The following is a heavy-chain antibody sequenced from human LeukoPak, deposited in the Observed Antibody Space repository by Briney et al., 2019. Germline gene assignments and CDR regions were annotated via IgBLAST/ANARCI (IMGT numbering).Heavy chain of an antibody. D-gene: IGHD6-19*01. Sequence: SETLCLTCTVSGGSISSSSYYWGWIRQPPGKGLEWIGSIYYSGSTYYNPSLKSRVTISLDTSKNQFSLKLSSVTAADTAVYYCARQYSSGWYLYYFDYWGQGTLVTVSS. J-gene: IGHJ4*02. CDR3: ARQYSSGWYLYYFDY. CDR1: GGSISSSSYY. CDR2: IYYSGST. V-gene: IGHV4-39*01.